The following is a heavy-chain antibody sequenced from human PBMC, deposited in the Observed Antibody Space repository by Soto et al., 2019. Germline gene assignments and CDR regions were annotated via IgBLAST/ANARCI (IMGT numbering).Heavy chain of an antibody. Sequence: KTSETLSLTCTVSGGSISSGGYYWSWIRQHPGKGLEWIGYIYYSGSTYYNPSLKSRVTISVDTSKNQFSLKLSSVTAADTAVYYXATLIVPTMGHYYGMDVWGQGTTVTVSS. CDR1: GGSISSGGYY. J-gene: IGHJ6*02. CDR3: ATLIVPTMGHYYGMDV. D-gene: IGHD5-12*01. V-gene: IGHV4-31*03. CDR2: IYYSGST.